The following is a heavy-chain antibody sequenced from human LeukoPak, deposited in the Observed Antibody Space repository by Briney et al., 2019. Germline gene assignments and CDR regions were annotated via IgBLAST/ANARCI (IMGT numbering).Heavy chain of an antibody. J-gene: IGHJ4*02. D-gene: IGHD3-10*01. V-gene: IGHV3-11*04. CDR2: ISSSGSTI. CDR1: GFTFSDYY. Sequence: GGSLRLSCAASGFTFSDYYMSRIRQAPGKGLEGVSYISSSGSTIYYADSVKGPFTISRDNAKNSLYPQMNSLRAEDTAVYYCARAGFTFSDYFGSFFDYWGQGTLVTVSS. CDR3: ARAGFTFSDYFGSFFDY.